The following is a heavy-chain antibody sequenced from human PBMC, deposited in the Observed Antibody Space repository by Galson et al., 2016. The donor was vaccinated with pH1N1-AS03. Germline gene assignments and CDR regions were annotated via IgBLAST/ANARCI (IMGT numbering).Heavy chain of an antibody. CDR3: ASAIAAAGSS. CDR1: GFTFNTYW. V-gene: IGHV3-7*01. D-gene: IGHD6-13*01. Sequence: SLRLSCAASGFTFNTYWMHWVRQAPGKGLEWVANIKQDGSEKYYVDSVKGRFTISRDNAKNSLYLQMNSLRAEDTAVYYCASAIAAAGSSRGQGTLVTVSS. J-gene: IGHJ4*02. CDR2: IKQDGSEK.